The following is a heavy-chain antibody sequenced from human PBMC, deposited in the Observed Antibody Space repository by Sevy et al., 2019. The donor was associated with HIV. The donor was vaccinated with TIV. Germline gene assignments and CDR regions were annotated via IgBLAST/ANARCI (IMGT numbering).Heavy chain of an antibody. CDR2: ISAYNGNT. CDR1: GYTFTSYG. D-gene: IGHD3-3*01. J-gene: IGHJ6*02. Sequence: ASVKFSCKASGYTFTSYGISWVRQAPGQGLEWMGWISAYNGNTNYAQKLQGRVTMTTDTSTSTAYMELRSLRSDDTAVYYCARGNYDFWSGYRLSFDYYYGMDVWGQGTTVTVSS. V-gene: IGHV1-18*01. CDR3: ARGNYDFWSGYRLSFDYYYGMDV.